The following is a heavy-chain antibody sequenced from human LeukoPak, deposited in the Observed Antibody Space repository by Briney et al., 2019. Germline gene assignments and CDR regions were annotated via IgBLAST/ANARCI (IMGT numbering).Heavy chain of an antibody. CDR1: GFTFSSYW. Sequence: QPGGSLRLSCAASGFTFSSYWMSWVRQAPGKGLEWVANIKQDESEKFYVDSVKGRFTISRDNAKNSLYLQMNSLRAEDTALYYCAKAPDPMTGYYPYYFDYWGQGTLVTVSS. D-gene: IGHD3-9*01. V-gene: IGHV3-7*03. J-gene: IGHJ4*02. CDR3: AKAPDPMTGYYPYYFDY. CDR2: IKQDESEK.